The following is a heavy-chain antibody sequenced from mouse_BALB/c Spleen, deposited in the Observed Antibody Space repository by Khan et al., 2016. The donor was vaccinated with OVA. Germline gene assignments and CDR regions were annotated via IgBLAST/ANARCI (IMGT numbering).Heavy chain of an antibody. CDR3: ARDGYDEWCAY. V-gene: IGHV1-34*01. CDR2: INPYSGST. D-gene: IGHD2-2*01. J-gene: IGHJ3*01. Sequence: EVQLQQSGPELVKPGASGKISCKASGYPFTGYYLHWVKQSNEKGLEWIGRINPYSGSTCFNRNFKDKASLTVLKSSSTADMELHSLASEDSAVYYCARDGYDEWCAYWGQGTLVTVSA. CDR1: GYPFTGYY.